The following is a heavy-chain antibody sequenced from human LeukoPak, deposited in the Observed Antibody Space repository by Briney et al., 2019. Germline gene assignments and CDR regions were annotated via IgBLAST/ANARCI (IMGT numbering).Heavy chain of an antibody. V-gene: IGHV3-9*01. J-gene: IGHJ4*02. CDR3: AKAYSSSSWSPDY. CDR1: GFTFDDYA. D-gene: IGHD6-6*01. CDR2: ISWNSGSI. Sequence: GRSLRLSCVASGFTFDDYAMHWVRQAPGKGLEWVSGISWNSGSIGYADSVKGRFTISRDNAKNSLYLQMNSLRAEDTALYYCAKAYSSSSWSPDYWGQGTLVTVSS.